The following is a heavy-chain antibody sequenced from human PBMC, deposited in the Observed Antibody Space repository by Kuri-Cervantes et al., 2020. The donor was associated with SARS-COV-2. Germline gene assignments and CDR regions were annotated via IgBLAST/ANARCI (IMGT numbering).Heavy chain of an antibody. Sequence: GGSLRLSCKASGYTFTSYYMHWVRQAPGQGLEWMGIINPSGGSTSYAQKFQGRVTMTRDTSTSTVYMELSSLRSEDTAVYYCAREQLMGAPLDYWGQGTLVTVSS. D-gene: IGHD6-13*01. V-gene: IGHV1-46*01. CDR2: INPSGGST. CDR1: GYTFTSYY. J-gene: IGHJ4*02. CDR3: AREQLMGAPLDY.